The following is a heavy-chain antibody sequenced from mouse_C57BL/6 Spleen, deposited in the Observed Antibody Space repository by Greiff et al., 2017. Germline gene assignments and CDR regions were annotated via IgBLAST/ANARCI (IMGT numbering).Heavy chain of an antibody. J-gene: IGHJ2*01. CDR1: GYSLTSYA. CDR3: ARGGTVVDPYFDY. D-gene: IGHD1-1*01. Sequence: VQRVESGPGLVAPSQSLSITCTVSGYSLTSYAISWVRQPPGKGLEWLGVIWTGGGTNYNSALKSRLSISKDNSKSQVFLKMNSLQTDDTARYYCARGGTVVDPYFDYWGQGTTLTVSS. V-gene: IGHV2-9-1*01. CDR2: IWTGGGT.